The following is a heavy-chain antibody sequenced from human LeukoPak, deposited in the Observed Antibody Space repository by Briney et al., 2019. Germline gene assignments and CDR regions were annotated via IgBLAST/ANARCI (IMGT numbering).Heavy chain of an antibody. D-gene: IGHD1-14*01. J-gene: IGHJ4*02. CDR1: GFLFSRYW. V-gene: IGHV3-7*01. CDR2: IKEDGSEK. CDR3: ARDSFETDIDY. Sequence: GGSLRPSCAASGFLFSRYWMSWVRQAPGKGLERVANIKEDGSEKYYVESMKGRFTISRDNVKNSLYLQINSLRAEDTAVYYCARDSFETDIDYWGQGTLVTVSS.